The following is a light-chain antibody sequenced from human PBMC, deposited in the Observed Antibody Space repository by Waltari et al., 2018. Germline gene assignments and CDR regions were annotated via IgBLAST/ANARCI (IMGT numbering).Light chain of an antibody. CDR3: QQYNNWPRT. CDR1: QRINSN. J-gene: IGKJ1*01. CDR2: GAS. V-gene: IGKV3-15*01. Sequence: DIVMTQSQATWLVSPGERATFSCRASQRINSNLAWYQQKPGQAPRLLIYGASTRATGIPARFAGTGSGTEFTLTISSLQSEDFAVYYCQQYNNWPRTFGQGTKVEIK.